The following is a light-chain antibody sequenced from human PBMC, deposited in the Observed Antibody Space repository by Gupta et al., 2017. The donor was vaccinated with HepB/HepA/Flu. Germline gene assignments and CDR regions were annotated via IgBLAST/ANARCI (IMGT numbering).Light chain of an antibody. V-gene: IGKV1-39*01. J-gene: IGKJ2*03. CDR1: QRISTY. CDR3: QQRDRRPGC. Sequence: DRQMTQSPYSQSASVGDRVTITCRASQRISTYLNWYQQKPGKAPKVLIYGASSLQSCVPERFSGSGSGTDFTLTISSLQPEDFATYYCQQRDRRPGCFGQG. CDR2: GAS.